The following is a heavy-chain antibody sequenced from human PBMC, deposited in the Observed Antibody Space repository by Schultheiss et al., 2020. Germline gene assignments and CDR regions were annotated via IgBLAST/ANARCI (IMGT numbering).Heavy chain of an antibody. CDR3: ARDRGYYDSSGYYSADY. CDR2: ISAYNGNT. D-gene: IGHD3-22*01. CDR1: GYTFTSYG. J-gene: IGHJ4*02. Sequence: ASVKVSFKASGYTFTSYGISWVRQAPGQGLEWMGWISAYNGNTNYAQKLQGRVTMTTDTSTSTAYMELRSLRSDDTAVYYCARDRGYYDSSGYYSADYWGQGTLVTVSS. V-gene: IGHV1-18*01.